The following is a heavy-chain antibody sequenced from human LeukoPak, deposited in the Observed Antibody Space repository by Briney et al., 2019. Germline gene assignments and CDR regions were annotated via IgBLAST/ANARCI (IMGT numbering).Heavy chain of an antibody. CDR3: AKGRYCSGGSCYGEYFQH. V-gene: IGHV3-30*02. CDR2: IRYDGSNK. D-gene: IGHD2-15*01. CDR1: RFTFSSYA. Sequence: QPGGSLRLSCSASRFTFSSYAMHWVRQAPGKGLEWVAFIRYDGSNKYYADSVKGRFTISRDNSKNTLYLQMNSLRAEDTAVYYCAKGRYCSGGSCYGEYFQHWGQGTLVTVSS. J-gene: IGHJ1*01.